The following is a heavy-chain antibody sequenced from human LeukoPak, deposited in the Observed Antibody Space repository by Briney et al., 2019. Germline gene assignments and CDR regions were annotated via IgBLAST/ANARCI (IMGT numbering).Heavy chain of an antibody. Sequence: GSLRLSCAASGFTFSSYSIYWVRQAPGKGLEWVAVISYDGNNKYYADSVKGRFTISRDNSKNTLYLQMNSLRAEDTAVYYCARGVSRGPDRAFDIWGQGTTVTVSS. V-gene: IGHV3-30-3*01. CDR2: ISYDGNNK. J-gene: IGHJ3*02. CDR3: ARGVSRGPDRAFDI. CDR1: GFTFSSYS. D-gene: IGHD3-16*01.